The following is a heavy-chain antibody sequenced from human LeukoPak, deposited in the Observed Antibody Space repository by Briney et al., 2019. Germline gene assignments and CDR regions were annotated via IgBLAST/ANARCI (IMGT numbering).Heavy chain of an antibody. Sequence: GGSLRLSCEASGFTFNTYSMNWVRQAPGKGLQWVSYIESYSRIIHYADSVKGRFTISRDDAKNSLFLQMNSLRAEDTAIYYCARQGSNGDLDFWGQGTLVTVSS. CDR2: IESYSRII. J-gene: IGHJ4*02. V-gene: IGHV3-48*01. D-gene: IGHD4-17*01. CDR3: ARQGSNGDLDF. CDR1: GFTFNTYS.